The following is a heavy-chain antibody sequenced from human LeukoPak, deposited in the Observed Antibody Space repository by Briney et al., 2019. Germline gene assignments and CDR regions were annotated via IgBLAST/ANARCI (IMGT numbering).Heavy chain of an antibody. CDR2: IYYSGST. Sequence: SETLSLTCTVSGGSISSYYWSWIRQPPGKGLEWIGYIYYSGSTNYNPSLKSRVTISVDTPKNQFSLKLSSVTAADTAVYYCARGQGYYYDSSGYFDAFDIWGQGTMVTVPS. J-gene: IGHJ3*02. CDR3: ARGQGYYYDSSGYFDAFDI. D-gene: IGHD3-22*01. CDR1: GGSISSYY. V-gene: IGHV4-59*01.